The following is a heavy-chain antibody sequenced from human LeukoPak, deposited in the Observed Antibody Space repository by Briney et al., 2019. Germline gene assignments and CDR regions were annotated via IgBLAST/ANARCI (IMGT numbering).Heavy chain of an antibody. D-gene: IGHD4-23*01. CDR2: INPSSGDA. CDR1: GYFFRDYY. V-gene: IGHV1-2*02. Sequence: ASVKVSCKASGYFFRDYYMHWVRQAPGQGLEWMGWINPSSGDANYAQKFQGRVTMTSDTSISTAYLELNWLRADDTAIYFCARDVHDYGGNSGFDYWGQGSLVIVSS. J-gene: IGHJ4*01. CDR3: ARDVHDYGGNSGFDY.